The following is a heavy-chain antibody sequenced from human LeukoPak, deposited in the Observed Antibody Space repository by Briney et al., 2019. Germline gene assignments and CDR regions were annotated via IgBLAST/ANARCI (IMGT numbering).Heavy chain of an antibody. Sequence: GGSLRLSCAASGFTFSNYWMSWVRQAPGEGLEWVASIKYDGNEKYHVDSVKGRFTVSRDNAKNSLYLQMNSLRAEDTAVYYCARAYYFDSRNYYNPTSSFDYWGQGTLVTVSS. CDR3: ARAYYFDSRNYYNPTSSFDY. J-gene: IGHJ4*02. CDR2: IKYDGNEK. D-gene: IGHD3-10*01. V-gene: IGHV3-7*04. CDR1: GFTFSNYW.